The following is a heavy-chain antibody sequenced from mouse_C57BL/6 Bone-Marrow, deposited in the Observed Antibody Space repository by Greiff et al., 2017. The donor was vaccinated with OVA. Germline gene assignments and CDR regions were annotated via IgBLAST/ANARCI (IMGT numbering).Heavy chain of an antibody. D-gene: IGHD1-1*01. CDR2: IRNKANGYTT. CDR1: GFTFTDYY. J-gene: IGHJ2*01. V-gene: IGHV7-3*01. Sequence: VQGVESGGGLVQPGGSLSLSCAASGFTFTDYYMSWVRQPPGKALEWLGFIRNKANGYTTEYSASVKGRFTISRDNSQSILYLQMNALRAEDSATYYCARSHYYYGSSPYYFDYWGQGTTLTVSS. CDR3: ARSHYYYGSSPYYFDY.